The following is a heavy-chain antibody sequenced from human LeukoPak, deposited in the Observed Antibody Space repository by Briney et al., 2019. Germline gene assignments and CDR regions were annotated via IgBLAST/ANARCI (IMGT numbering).Heavy chain of an antibody. J-gene: IGHJ4*02. CDR1: GFTFSSDW. CDR3: ARAPIIVVPARRPTYFDY. D-gene: IGHD2-2*01. CDR2: IKQDGGEK. V-gene: IGHV3-7*04. Sequence: GGSLRLSCAASGFTFSSDWMSWGCQAPGKGLERVSNIKQDGGEKSYVDPVKGRLTISRDNAKNSLYLQMNSLGAEDTAVYYCARAPIIVVPARRPTYFDYWGPGTLVAVSS.